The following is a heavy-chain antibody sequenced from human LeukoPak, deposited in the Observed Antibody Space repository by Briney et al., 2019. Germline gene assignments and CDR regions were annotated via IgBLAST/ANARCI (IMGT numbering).Heavy chain of an antibody. CDR1: GYTFTSYD. D-gene: IGHD1-7*01. J-gene: IGHJ3*02. CDR2: MNPNSGNT. CDR3: ARDFGLNYGLDI. V-gene: IGHV1-8*01. Sequence: ASVKVSCKASGYTFTSYDINWVRQATGQGPEWMGWMNPNSGNTGYAQKFQGRVTMTRNTSISTAYMELSSLRSEDTAVYYCARDFGLNYGLDIWGQGTMVTVSS.